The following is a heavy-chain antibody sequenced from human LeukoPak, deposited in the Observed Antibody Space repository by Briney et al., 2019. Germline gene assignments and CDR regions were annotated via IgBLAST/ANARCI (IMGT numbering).Heavy chain of an antibody. CDR3: ARGDILTGYPSDDDAFDI. CDR2: IIPIFGTA. Sequence: ASVKVSCKASGGTFSSYAISWVRQAPGQGLEWMGGIIPIFGTANYAQKFQGRVTITADESTSTAYMELSSLRSEDTAVYYCARGDILTGYPSDDDAFDIWGQGTMVTVSS. D-gene: IGHD3-9*01. V-gene: IGHV1-69*13. J-gene: IGHJ3*02. CDR1: GGTFSSYA.